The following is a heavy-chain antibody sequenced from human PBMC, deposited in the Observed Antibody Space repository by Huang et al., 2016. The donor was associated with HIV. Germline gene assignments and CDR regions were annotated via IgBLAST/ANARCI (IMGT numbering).Heavy chain of an antibody. Sequence: QVQLVQSGPEVKKPGASVKVSCQTSGYIFSNYDINWVRQAHGQGLQWMGGLNPNSGKTAYGQNFQGRVTLTRGTSTGAAYMVLNSLTSQDTAVYYRARLTSGWYQDYWGQGTLVTVSS. CDR3: ARLTSGWYQDY. CDR1: GYIFSNYD. V-gene: IGHV1-8*01. D-gene: IGHD6-19*01. CDR2: LNPNSGKT. J-gene: IGHJ4*02.